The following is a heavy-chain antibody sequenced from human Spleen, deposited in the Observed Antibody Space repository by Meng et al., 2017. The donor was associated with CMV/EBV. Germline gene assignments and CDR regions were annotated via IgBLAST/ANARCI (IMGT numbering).Heavy chain of an antibody. Sequence: TCAVYGGSFSGYYWSWIRQPPGKGLEWIGEINHSGSTNYNPSLKSRVTISVDTSKNQFSLKLSSVTAADTAVYYCARDYDILTGFDYWGQGTLVTVSS. CDR1: GGSFSGYY. V-gene: IGHV4-34*01. CDR2: INHSGST. D-gene: IGHD3-9*01. J-gene: IGHJ4*02. CDR3: ARDYDILTGFDY.